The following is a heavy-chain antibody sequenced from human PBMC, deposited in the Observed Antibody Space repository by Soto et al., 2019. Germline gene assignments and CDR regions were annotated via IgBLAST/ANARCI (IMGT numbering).Heavy chain of an antibody. CDR2: MNPNSGNT. Sequence: ASVKVSCKASGYTFTSYDINWVRQATGQGLEWMGWMNPNSGNTGYAQKFQGRVTMTRNTSISTAYMELSSLRSDDTAVYYCARGVVVVLAAPYYYYYYMDVCGKRTTVPVS. CDR1: GYTFTSYD. CDR3: ARGVVVVLAAPYYYYYYMDV. J-gene: IGHJ6*03. D-gene: IGHD2-15*01. V-gene: IGHV1-8*01.